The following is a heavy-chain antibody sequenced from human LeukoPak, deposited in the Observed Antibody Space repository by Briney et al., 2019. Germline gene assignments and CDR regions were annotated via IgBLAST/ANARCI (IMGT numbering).Heavy chain of an antibody. V-gene: IGHV3-7*01. CDR3: ADPGVGY. CDR2: IRQNGSEE. D-gene: IGHD1-26*01. J-gene: IGHJ4*02. CDR1: GFAFSNFW. Sequence: GGSLRLSCTASGFAFSNFWMSWVRQAPGKGLGWVANIRQNGSEETYIDSVKGRFIISRDNAKNSLSLQMNSLRGEDMAVYYCADPGVGYWGQGTLVTVPS.